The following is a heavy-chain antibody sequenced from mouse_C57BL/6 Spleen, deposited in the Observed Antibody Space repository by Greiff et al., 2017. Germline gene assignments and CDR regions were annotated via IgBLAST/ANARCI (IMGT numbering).Heavy chain of an antibody. Sequence: QVQLQQPGAELVRPGTSVKLSCKASGYTFTSYWMHWVKQRPGQGLEWIGVIDPSDSYTNYNQKFKGKATLTVDTSSSTAYMQLSSRTSEDSAVYYCARGRLTMDYWGQGTSVTVSS. J-gene: IGHJ4*01. V-gene: IGHV1-59*01. CDR3: ARGRLTMDY. D-gene: IGHD4-1*01. CDR1: GYTFTSYW. CDR2: IDPSDSYT.